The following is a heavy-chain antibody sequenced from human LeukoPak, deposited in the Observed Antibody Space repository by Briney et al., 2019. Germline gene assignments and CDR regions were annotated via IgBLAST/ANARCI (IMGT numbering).Heavy chain of an antibody. CDR2: ISGSGGST. J-gene: IGHJ4*02. CDR1: GFTFSSYA. Sequence: GGSLRLPCAASGFTFSSYAMSWVRQAPGKGLEWVSAISGSGGSTYYADSVKGRFTISRDNSKNTLYLQMNSLRAEDTAVYYCAKGPFLWVGENWGQGTLVTVSS. V-gene: IGHV3-23*01. CDR3: AKGPFLWVGEN. D-gene: IGHD3-10*01.